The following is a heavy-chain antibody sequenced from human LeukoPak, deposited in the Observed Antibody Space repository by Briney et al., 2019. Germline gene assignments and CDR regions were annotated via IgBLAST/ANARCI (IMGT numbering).Heavy chain of an antibody. Sequence: GGSLRLSCAASGFTFSSYAMSWVRQAPGKGLEWVSAISGSGGSTYYADPVKGRFTISRDNSKNTLYLQMNSLRAEDTAVYYCAKGYDFWSGYYHDDAFDIWGQGTMVTVSS. CDR1: GFTFSSYA. CDR3: AKGYDFWSGYYHDDAFDI. J-gene: IGHJ3*02. D-gene: IGHD3-3*01. CDR2: ISGSGGST. V-gene: IGHV3-23*01.